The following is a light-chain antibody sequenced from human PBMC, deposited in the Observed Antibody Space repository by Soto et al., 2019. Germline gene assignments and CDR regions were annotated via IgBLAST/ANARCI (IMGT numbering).Light chain of an antibody. Sequence: EIVLTQSPGILSLSPGERAALSCSASRGISSNLAWYQQKPGQAPRLLIYGASTRATGIPARFSGSGSGTEFTLTISSLQSEDFAVYYCHQYNNWPPWTFGQGTKVDIK. CDR3: HQYNNWPPWT. CDR2: GAS. J-gene: IGKJ1*01. CDR1: RGISSN. V-gene: IGKV3-15*01.